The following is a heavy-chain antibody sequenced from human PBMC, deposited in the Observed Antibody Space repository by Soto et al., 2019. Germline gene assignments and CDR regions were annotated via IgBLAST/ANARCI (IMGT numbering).Heavy chain of an antibody. CDR3: AYFDSSGYLDY. CDR2: IYYSGST. Sequence: SETLSLTCTVSGGSISSSSYYWGWIRQPPGKGLEWIGSIYYSGSTYYNPSLKSRVTISVDTSKNQFSLKLSSVTAADTAVYYCAYFDSSGYLDYWGQGTLVTVSS. V-gene: IGHV4-39*01. CDR1: GGSISSSSYY. D-gene: IGHD3-22*01. J-gene: IGHJ4*02.